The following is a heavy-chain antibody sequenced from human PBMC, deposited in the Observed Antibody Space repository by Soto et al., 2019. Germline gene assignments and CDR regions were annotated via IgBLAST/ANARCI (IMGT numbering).Heavy chain of an antibody. J-gene: IGHJ4*02. Sequence: ASVKVSCKASGYTFTGYCMYWVRQAPGQGLEWMGIINPSGGSTSYAQKFQGRVTMTRDTSTSTVYMELSSLRSEDTAVYYCARRYGSCFDYWGQGTLVTVSS. D-gene: IGHD5-18*01. V-gene: IGHV1-46*01. CDR2: INPSGGST. CDR1: GYTFTGYC. CDR3: ARRYGSCFDY.